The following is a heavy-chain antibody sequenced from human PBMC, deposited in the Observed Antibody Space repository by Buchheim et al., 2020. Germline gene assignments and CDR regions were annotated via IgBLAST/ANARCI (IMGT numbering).Heavy chain of an antibody. CDR2: ISYDGSNK. Sequence: QVQLVESGGGVVQPGRSLRLSCAASGFTFSSYGMHWVRQAPGKGLEWVAVISYDGSNKYYADSVTGRFTISRDNSKNTLYLQMNSLRAEDTAVYYCAKAYSGSYSDDWHFDLWGRGTL. D-gene: IGHD1-26*01. J-gene: IGHJ2*01. CDR3: AKAYSGSYSDDWHFDL. V-gene: IGHV3-30*18. CDR1: GFTFSSYG.